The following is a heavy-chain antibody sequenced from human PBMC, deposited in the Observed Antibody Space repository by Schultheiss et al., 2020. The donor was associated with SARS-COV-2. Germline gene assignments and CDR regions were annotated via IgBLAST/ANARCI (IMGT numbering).Heavy chain of an antibody. D-gene: IGHD6-13*01. J-gene: IGHJ5*02. V-gene: IGHV3-23*01. CDR1: GFTFSSYA. CDR3: ARDSGYSSSWYGPDNWFDP. CDR2: ISGSGGST. Sequence: GGSLRLSCAASGFTFSSYAMSWVRQAPGKGLEWVSAISGSGGSTYYADSVKGRFTISRDNSKNTLYLQMNSLRAEDTAVYYCARDSGYSSSWYGPDNWFDPWGQGTLVTVSS.